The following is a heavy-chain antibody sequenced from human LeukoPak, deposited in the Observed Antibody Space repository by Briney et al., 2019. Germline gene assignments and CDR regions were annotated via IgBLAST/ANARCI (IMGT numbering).Heavy chain of an antibody. CDR1: GFTFSSYW. D-gene: IGHD2-15*01. CDR2: IKQEGSEK. CDR3: ARGCSGGSCYESKFDP. J-gene: IGHJ5*02. V-gene: IGHV3-7*01. Sequence: PGGSLRLSCAASGFTFSSYWMRWVRQAPGEGLEWGANIKQEGSEKYYVDSAKGRFTISRDNAKNSLYLQMNGLRAEDTAVYYCARGCSGGSCYESKFDPWGQGTLVTVSS.